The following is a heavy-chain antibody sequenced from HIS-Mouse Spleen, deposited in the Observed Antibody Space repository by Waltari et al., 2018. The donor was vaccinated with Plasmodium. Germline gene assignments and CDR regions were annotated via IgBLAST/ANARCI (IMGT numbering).Heavy chain of an antibody. V-gene: IGHV1-46*03. Sequence: QVQLVQSGAEVKKPGASVKVSCKASGYTFTSDYMHWVRQAPGQWREWMGIINPMGGRTSYAQKFQGRVTITRDRSTSTVYMELSSLRSEDTAVYYCARDCGSPGSSSSYYYGMDVWGQGTTVTVSS. CDR2: INPMGGRT. CDR3: ARDCGSPGSSSSYYYGMDV. J-gene: IGHJ6*02. CDR1: GYTFTSDY. D-gene: IGHD6-6*01.